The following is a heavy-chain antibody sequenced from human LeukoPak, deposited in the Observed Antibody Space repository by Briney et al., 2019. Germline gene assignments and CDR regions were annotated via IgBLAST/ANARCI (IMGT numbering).Heavy chain of an antibody. V-gene: IGHV1-46*01. CDR2: INPSGGST. CDR3: ARSGLTKLEWSRPAVYMDV. D-gene: IGHD3-3*01. Sequence: ASVKVSCKASGYTFTSYYMHWVRQAPGQGLEWMGIINPSGGSTSYAQKFQGRVTMTRDTSTSTVYMELSSLRSEDTAVYYCARSGLTKLEWSRPAVYMDVWGKGTTVTVSS. J-gene: IGHJ6*03. CDR1: GYTFTSYY.